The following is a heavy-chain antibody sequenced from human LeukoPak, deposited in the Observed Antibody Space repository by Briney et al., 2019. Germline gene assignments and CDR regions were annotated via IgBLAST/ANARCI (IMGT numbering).Heavy chain of an antibody. D-gene: IGHD2-2*01. Sequence: KVSCTASGYTFINYGITWVRQAPGQGLEWMGGIIPIFGTANYAQKFQGRVTITADESTSTAYMELSSLRSEDTAVYYCARGVVPAALYYFDYWGQGTLVTVSS. CDR2: IIPIFGTA. CDR3: ARGVVPAALYYFDY. J-gene: IGHJ4*02. V-gene: IGHV1-69*01. CDR1: GYTFINYG.